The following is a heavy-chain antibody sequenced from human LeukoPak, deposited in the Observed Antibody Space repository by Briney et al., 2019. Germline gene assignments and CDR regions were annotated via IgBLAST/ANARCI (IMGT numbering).Heavy chain of an antibody. CDR1: GFIFSSQS. CDR2: IYSGGFT. J-gene: IGHJ4*02. Sequence: GGSLRLSCVGSGFIFSSQSMNWVRQAPGKGLEWVSVIYSGGFTYYADSVKGRFTISRDNSKNTLYLQMNSLRAEDTAVYYCAKTGNPATGDYWGQGTLVTVSS. D-gene: IGHD1-1*01. CDR3: AKTGNPATGDY. V-gene: IGHV3-53*01.